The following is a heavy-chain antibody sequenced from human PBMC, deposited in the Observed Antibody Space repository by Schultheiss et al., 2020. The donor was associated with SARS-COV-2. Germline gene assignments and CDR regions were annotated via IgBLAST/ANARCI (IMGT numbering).Heavy chain of an antibody. D-gene: IGHD3-9*01. CDR2: IWYDGSNK. V-gene: IGHV3-33*08. Sequence: GGSLRLSCAASGFTFSSYWMHWVRQAPGKGLEWVAVIWYDGSNKYYADSVKGRFTISRDNSKNTLYLQMNSLRAEDTAVYYCARAGGYFDWLSYFDYWGQGTLVTVSS. CDR3: ARAGGYFDWLSYFDY. J-gene: IGHJ4*02. CDR1: GFTFSSYW.